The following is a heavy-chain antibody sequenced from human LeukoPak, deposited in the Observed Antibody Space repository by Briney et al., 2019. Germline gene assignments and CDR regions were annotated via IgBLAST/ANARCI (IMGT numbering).Heavy chain of an antibody. J-gene: IGHJ3*02. Sequence: ASVKVSCKASGYTFTSYYMHWVRQAPGQGLEWMGWIKPNSGGTNSAQKFQGRVTLTRDTSISTAYMELSSLISDDTAVYYCARAGVWDYSDSSGYHNGAFDIWGQGTMVTVSS. CDR2: IKPNSGGT. CDR1: GYTFTSYY. D-gene: IGHD3-22*01. V-gene: IGHV1-2*02. CDR3: ARAGVWDYSDSSGYHNGAFDI.